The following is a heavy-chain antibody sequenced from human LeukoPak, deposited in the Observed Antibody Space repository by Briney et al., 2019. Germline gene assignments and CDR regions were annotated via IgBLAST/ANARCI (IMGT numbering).Heavy chain of an antibody. CDR3: ASHYYDSSGYYYVGTLRY. CDR1: GFTFDDYG. V-gene: IGHV3-20*04. J-gene: IGHJ4*02. CDR2: INWNGGST. D-gene: IGHD3-22*01. Sequence: GGSLRLSCAASGFTFDDYGMSWVRQAPGKGLEWVSGINWNGGSTGYADSVKGRFTISRDNAKNSLYLQMNSLRAEDTALYYCASHYYDSSGYYYVGTLRYWGQGTLVTVSS.